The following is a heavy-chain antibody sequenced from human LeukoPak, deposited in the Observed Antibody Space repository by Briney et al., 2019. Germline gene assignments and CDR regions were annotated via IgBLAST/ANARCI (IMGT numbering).Heavy chain of an antibody. Sequence: GGSLRLSCAASGFTFSSFEMNWVRQAPGKGLEYVSAISNNGDNTYFADSVKGRFTISRDNSKSTLFLQMSSLRTEDTAVYYCVKFYDSSGNADYWGQGTLVTVSS. CDR2: ISNNGDNT. V-gene: IGHV3-64D*06. D-gene: IGHD3-22*01. CDR3: VKFYDSSGNADY. CDR1: GFTFSSFE. J-gene: IGHJ4*02.